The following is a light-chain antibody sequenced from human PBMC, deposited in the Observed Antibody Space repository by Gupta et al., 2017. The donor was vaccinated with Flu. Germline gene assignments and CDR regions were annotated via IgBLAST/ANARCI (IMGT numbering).Light chain of an antibody. CDR1: QSISTW. V-gene: IGKV1-5*03. CDR3: QQYNSYRA. Sequence: ASVGARITITCRASQSISTWLAWYQQKPGKAPKLLIYKASTLQSGVPARFSGSGSGTEFTLTISSLQPDDSATYYCQQYNSYRAFGQGTKVEI. J-gene: IGKJ1*01. CDR2: KAS.